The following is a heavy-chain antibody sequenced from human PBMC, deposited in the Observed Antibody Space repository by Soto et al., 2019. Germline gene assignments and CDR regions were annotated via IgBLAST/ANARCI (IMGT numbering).Heavy chain of an antibody. J-gene: IGHJ6*02. Sequence: SETLSLTCTVSGGSISSSSYYWGWIRQPPGKGLEWIGSIDYSGSTYYNPSLKSRVTISVDTSKNQFSLKVSSVTAADTAVYYCARRRVYDYYSMDVWGQGXTVTVYS. D-gene: IGHD6-13*01. CDR1: GGSISSSSYY. CDR2: IDYSGST. CDR3: ARRRVYDYYSMDV. V-gene: IGHV4-39*01.